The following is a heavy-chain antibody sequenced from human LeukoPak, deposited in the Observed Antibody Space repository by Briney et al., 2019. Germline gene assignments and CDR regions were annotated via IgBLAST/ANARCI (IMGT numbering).Heavy chain of an antibody. D-gene: IGHD3-10*01. Sequence: SETLSLTCTVSGGSVSSGSYYWSWIRQPPGQGLERIGYIYYSGSAKYNPSLKSRVTISVDTSKNQFSLKLTSVTAADTAVYYCARGFGDWGLSWFDPWGQGTLVTVSS. CDR3: ARGFGDWGLSWFDP. J-gene: IGHJ5*02. V-gene: IGHV4-61*01. CDR1: GGSVSSGSYY. CDR2: IYYSGSA.